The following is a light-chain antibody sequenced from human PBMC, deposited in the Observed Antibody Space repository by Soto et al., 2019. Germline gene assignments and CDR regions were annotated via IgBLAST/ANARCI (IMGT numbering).Light chain of an antibody. Sequence: DIEMSQSASSLSASAGDRVTITCRASQSLNRWVAWYEQKPGKAPKLLIYDASSLQSGVPSRFSGSGSGTELALTSSSLQPDDFATYYCQQYNTYSWTFGPGTKVEMK. CDR1: QSLNRW. CDR2: DAS. CDR3: QQYNTYSWT. J-gene: IGKJ1*01. V-gene: IGKV1-5*01.